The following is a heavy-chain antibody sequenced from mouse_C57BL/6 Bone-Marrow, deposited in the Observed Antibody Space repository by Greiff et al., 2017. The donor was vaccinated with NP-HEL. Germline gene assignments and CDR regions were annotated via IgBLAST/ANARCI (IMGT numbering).Heavy chain of an antibody. J-gene: IGHJ4*01. D-gene: IGHD1-1*01. CDR3: ATTVVSYAMDY. V-gene: IGHV1-76*01. Sequence: QVQLKESGAELVRPGASVKLSCKASGYNFNDYYINWVKQRPGQGLEWIARIYPGSGNTDYNAKFKGKATLTAEKSSSTAYIQLSSLTSEDSAVYVWATTVVSYAMDYWGQGTSVTVAA. CDR2: IYPGSGNT. CDR1: GYNFNDYY.